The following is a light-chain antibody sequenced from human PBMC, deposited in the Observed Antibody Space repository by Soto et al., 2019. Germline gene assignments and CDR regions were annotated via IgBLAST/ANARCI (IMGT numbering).Light chain of an antibody. Sequence: AIRMTQSPSSFSASTGDRVTITCRASQGISSYLAWYQQKPGKAPKLLIYAASTLQSGVPSRFGGSGSGTEFTLTISCLQSEDFATYYCQQDYSYPLTFGGGAKVEIK. V-gene: IGKV1-8*01. J-gene: IGKJ4*01. CDR2: AAS. CDR3: QQDYSYPLT. CDR1: QGISSY.